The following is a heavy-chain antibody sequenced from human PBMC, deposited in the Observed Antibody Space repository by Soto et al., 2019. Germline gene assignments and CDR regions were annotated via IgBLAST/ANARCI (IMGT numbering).Heavy chain of an antibody. CDR1: GFALSNSGVG. V-gene: IGHV2-5*01. CDR2: SYWNDDK. Sequence: SGPTLVNPTQTHPLTCTFAGFALSNSGVGVVWIRQPPGKALEWRALSYWNDDKRYRPSLKSRLTITKDTSKNQVVLTMTNMDPVDTATYYCAHRHNIRQGSSVAAAGPFFDYWGQGTLVNV. CDR3: AHRHNIRQGSSVAAAGPFFDY. D-gene: IGHD6-13*01. J-gene: IGHJ4*02.